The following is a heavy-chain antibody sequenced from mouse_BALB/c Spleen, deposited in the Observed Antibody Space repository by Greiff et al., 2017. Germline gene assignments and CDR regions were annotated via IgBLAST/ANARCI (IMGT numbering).Heavy chain of an antibody. CDR2: ISSGSSTI. Sequence: EVNVVESGGGLVQPGGSRKLSCAASGFTFSSFGMHWVRQAPEKGLEWVAYISSGSSTIYYADTVKGRFTISRDNPKNTLFLQMTSLRSEDTAMYYCAGGYHAMDYWGQGTSVTVSS. V-gene: IGHV5-17*02. J-gene: IGHJ4*01. CDR1: GFTFSSFG. CDR3: AGGYHAMDY.